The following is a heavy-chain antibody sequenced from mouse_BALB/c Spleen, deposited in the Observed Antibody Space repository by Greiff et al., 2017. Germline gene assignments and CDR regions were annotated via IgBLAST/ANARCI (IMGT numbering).Heavy chain of an antibody. J-gene: IGHJ4*01. CDR1: GFTFSSFG. CDR3: ASNWDNYAMDY. V-gene: IGHV5-17*02. D-gene: IGHD4-1*01. CDR2: ISSGSSTI. Sequence: EVKLVESGGGLVQPGGSRKLSCAASGFTFSSFGMHWVRQAPEKGLEWVAYISSGSSTIYYADTVKGRFTISRDNPKNTLFLQMTSLRSEDTAMYYCASNWDNYAMDYWGQGTSVTVSS.